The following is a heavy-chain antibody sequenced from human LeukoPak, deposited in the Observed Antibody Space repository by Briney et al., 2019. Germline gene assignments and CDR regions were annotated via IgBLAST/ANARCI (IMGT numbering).Heavy chain of an antibody. CDR2: IKQDGSQR. CDR3: ARRGGSSSRRSPIDY. D-gene: IGHD6-6*01. Sequence: GGSLRLSCTASGFTFSDYWMTWVRQAPGKWPEWVANIKQDGSQRYNVDSVRGRFTISRDNAKNSLFLQMNGLRAEDTAVYYCARRGGSSSRRSPIDYWGQGTLVTVSS. J-gene: IGHJ4*02. V-gene: IGHV3-7*01. CDR1: GFTFSDYW.